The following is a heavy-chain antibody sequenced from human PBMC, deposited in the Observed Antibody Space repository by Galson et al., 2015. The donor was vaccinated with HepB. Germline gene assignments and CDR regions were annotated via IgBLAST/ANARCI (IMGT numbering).Heavy chain of an antibody. CDR1: GYTFTSYG. Sequence: VKVSCQASGYTFTSYGISWVRQAPGQGLEWMGWISAYNGNTNYAQKLQGRVTMTTDTSTSTAYMELRSLRSDDTAVYYCARGALVVAVGATQNNWFDPWGRGTLVTVSS. J-gene: IGHJ5*02. V-gene: IGHV1-18*01. CDR2: ISAYNGNT. D-gene: IGHD2-15*01. CDR3: ARGALVVAVGATQNNWFDP.